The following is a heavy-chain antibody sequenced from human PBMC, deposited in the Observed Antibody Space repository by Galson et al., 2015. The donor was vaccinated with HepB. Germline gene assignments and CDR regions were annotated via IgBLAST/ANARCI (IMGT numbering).Heavy chain of an antibody. Sequence: SLRLSCAASGFTFSSYAMHWVRQAPGKGLEWVAVISYDGSNKYYADSVKGRFTISRDDSKNTLYLQMNSLRAEDTAVYYCAREGKGIRATNGPFFDYWGQGTLVTVSS. V-gene: IGHV3-30*04. J-gene: IGHJ4*02. CDR3: AREGKGIRATNGPFFDY. D-gene: IGHD1-14*01. CDR1: GFTFSSYA. CDR2: ISYDGSNK.